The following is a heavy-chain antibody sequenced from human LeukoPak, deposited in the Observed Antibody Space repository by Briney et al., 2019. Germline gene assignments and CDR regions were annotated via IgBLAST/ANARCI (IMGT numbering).Heavy chain of an antibody. V-gene: IGHV4-59*08. CDR3: ARHAHYYDSSGYYFHFDS. CDR2: INYSGST. CDR1: GGSISSYY. J-gene: IGHJ4*02. Sequence: SETLSLTCTVSGGSISSYYWSWIRQPPGKGLEWIGYINYSGSTNYNPSLKSRVTISVDTSKNQFSLKLSSVTAADTAVYYCARHAHYYDSSGYYFHFDSWGQGTLVTVSS. D-gene: IGHD3-22*01.